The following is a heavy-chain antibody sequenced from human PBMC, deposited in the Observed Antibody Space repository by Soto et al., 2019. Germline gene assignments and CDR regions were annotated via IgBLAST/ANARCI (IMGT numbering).Heavy chain of an antibody. J-gene: IGHJ4*02. CDR3: ARQGYCSTTSCNWDFAY. D-gene: IGHD2-2*01. V-gene: IGHV5-10-1*01. Sequence: PGESLKISCKGTGYTFTTYWITWVRQMPGKGLEWMGRIDPSDSYTEYSPSFQGHVTISADKSISAAYLQWSSLKASDTAVYYYARQGYCSTTSCNWDFAYWGQGTLVTVSS. CDR2: IDPSDSYT. CDR1: GYTFTTYW.